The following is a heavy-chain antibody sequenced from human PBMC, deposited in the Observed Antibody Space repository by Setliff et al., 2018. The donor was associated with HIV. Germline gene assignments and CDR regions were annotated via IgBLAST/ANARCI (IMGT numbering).Heavy chain of an antibody. D-gene: IGHD6-6*01. Sequence: PGGSLRLSCAASGFTFSSCWVTWVRQGPGKGLEWVANIKQDGSEKYYGDSVKGRFTISRDKSKNTLYLQMDSLRAEDTAAYYCAKDSSSGYYYYYLDVWGKGTTVTVSS. CDR2: IKQDGSEK. CDR3: AKDSSSGYYYYYLDV. V-gene: IGHV3-7*01. CDR1: GFTFSSCW. J-gene: IGHJ6*03.